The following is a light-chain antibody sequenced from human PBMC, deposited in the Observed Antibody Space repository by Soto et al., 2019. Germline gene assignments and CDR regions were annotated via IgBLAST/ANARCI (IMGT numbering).Light chain of an antibody. CDR3: QQYNNWPLT. CDR1: QSVSSSF. Sequence: EVVLTQSPGTLSLSPGERAILSCRASQSVSSSFLAWYQQKPGRTPRLLIYGTSTRATGIPARFSGSGSGTEFTLTISSLQSEDFAVYYCQQYNNWPLTFGQGTKVEIK. CDR2: GTS. J-gene: IGKJ1*01. V-gene: IGKV3-15*01.